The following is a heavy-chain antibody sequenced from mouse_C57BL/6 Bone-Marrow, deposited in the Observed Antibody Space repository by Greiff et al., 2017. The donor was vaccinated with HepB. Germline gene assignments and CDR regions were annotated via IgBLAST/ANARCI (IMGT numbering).Heavy chain of an antibody. J-gene: IGHJ2*01. CDR1: GFTFSDYY. Sequence: EVKVVESGGGLVQPGGSLKLSCAASGFTFSDYYMYWVRQTPEKRLEWVAYISNGGGSTYYPDTVKGRFTISRDNAKNTLYLQMSRLKSEDTAMYYYARHGYYFDYWGQGTTLTVSS. CDR3: ARHGYYFDY. CDR2: ISNGGGST. V-gene: IGHV5-12*01.